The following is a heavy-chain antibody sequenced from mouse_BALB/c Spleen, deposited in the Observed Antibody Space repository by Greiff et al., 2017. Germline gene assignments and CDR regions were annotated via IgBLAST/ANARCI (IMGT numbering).Heavy chain of an antibody. D-gene: IGHD1-3*01. CDR3: AREWGTYYAMDY. J-gene: IGHJ4*01. CDR1: GYTFTDYN. Sequence: EVKLVESGPELVKPGASVKISCKASGYTFTDYNMHWVKQSHGKSLEWIGYIYPYNGGTGYNQKFKSKATLTVDNSSSTAYMELRSLTSEDSAVYYCAREWGTYYAMDYWGQGTSVTVSS. V-gene: IGHV1S29*02. CDR2: IYPYNGGT.